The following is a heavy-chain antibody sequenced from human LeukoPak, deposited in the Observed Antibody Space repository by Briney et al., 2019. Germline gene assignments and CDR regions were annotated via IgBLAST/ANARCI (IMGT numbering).Heavy chain of an antibody. CDR1: GYTFTSYY. V-gene: IGHV1-46*01. D-gene: IGHD5-18*01. CDR2: INPSGGST. J-gene: IGHJ6*02. CDR3: ARDRVDTVYYYYYGMDV. Sequence: ASVKVSCKASGYTFTSYYMHWVRQAPGQGLEWMGIINPSGGSTSYAQKFQGRVTMTRDTSTSTVYMELSSLRSGDTAVYYCARDRVDTVYYYYYGMDVWGQGTTVTVSS.